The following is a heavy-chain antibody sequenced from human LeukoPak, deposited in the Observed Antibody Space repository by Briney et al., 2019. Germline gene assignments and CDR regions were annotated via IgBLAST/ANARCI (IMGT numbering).Heavy chain of an antibody. CDR2: ISWNSGSI. V-gene: IGHV3-9*01. J-gene: IGHJ4*02. D-gene: IGHD5-24*01. CDR1: GFTFDDYA. CDR3: ARGGWLQSIDY. Sequence: GRSLRLSCAASGFTFDDYAMHWVRQAPGKGLEWVSGISWNSGSIGYADSVKGRFTISRDNAKNSQYLQMNSLRAEDTALYYCARGGWLQSIDYWGQGTLVTLSS.